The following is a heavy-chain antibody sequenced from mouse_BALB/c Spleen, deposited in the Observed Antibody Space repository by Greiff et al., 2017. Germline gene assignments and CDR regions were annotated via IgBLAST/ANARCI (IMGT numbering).Heavy chain of an antibody. Sequence: EVKLMESGGGLVQPGGSLKLSCAASGFTFSSYGMSWVRQTPDKRLELVATINSNGGSTYYPDSVKGRFTISRDNAKNTLYLQMSSLKSEDTAMYYCASDGYYDAMDYWGQGTSVTVSS. CDR1: GFTFSSYG. J-gene: IGHJ4*01. CDR3: ASDGYYDAMDY. D-gene: IGHD2-2*01. V-gene: IGHV5-6-3*01. CDR2: INSNGGST.